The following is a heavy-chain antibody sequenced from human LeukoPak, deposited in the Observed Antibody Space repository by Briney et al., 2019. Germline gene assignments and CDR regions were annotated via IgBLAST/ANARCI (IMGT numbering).Heavy chain of an antibody. J-gene: IGHJ4*02. CDR1: GYTFTDHY. D-gene: IGHD2-2*01. CDR3: ARNAMSDY. V-gene: IGHV1-2*02. Sequence: ASVKVSCKASGYTFTDHYVHWLRQAPGQGLEWKGWINSKTGGTNYAAKFQGRVTMTRDTSNSTAYMELSSLAFDDTAIYYCARNAMSDYWGQGTLVTVSS. CDR2: INSKTGGT.